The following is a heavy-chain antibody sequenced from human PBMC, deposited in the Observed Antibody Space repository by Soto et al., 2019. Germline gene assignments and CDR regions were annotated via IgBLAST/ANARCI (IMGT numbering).Heavy chain of an antibody. CDR2: IYYSGST. Sequence: QVQLQESGPGLVKPSETLSLTCTLSGGSISSYYWSWIRQPPGKGLEWIGYIYYSGSTNYNPSLKGGSPIPVDTPKNHFPLRLSSVTAADPAVYSWARRYGSSFDYGGQGTLVTVSS. CDR1: GGSISSYY. D-gene: IGHD5-12*01. V-gene: IGHV4-59*08. J-gene: IGHJ4*02. CDR3: ARRYGSSFDY.